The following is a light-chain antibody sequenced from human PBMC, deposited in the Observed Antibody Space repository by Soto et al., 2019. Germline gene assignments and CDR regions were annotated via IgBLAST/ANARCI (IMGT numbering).Light chain of an antibody. CDR1: QSVNSN. CDR3: QQRSNWPSIT. J-gene: IGKJ5*01. CDR2: GAS. V-gene: IGKV3-11*01. Sequence: MLTQSPVKLSVSPWETATLSCRASQSVNSNLAWYQQKPGQAPRLLIYGASTRATGIPARFSGSGSGTDFTLTINSLEPEDFAVYYCQQRSNWPSITFGQGTRLEIK.